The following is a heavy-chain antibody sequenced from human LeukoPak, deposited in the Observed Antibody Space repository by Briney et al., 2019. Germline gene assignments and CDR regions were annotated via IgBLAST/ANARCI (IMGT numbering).Heavy chain of an antibody. CDR2: VNPKSGKT. CDR1: GYTFTSYY. D-gene: IGHD3-10*01. V-gene: IGHV1-8*03. Sequence: ASVKVSSKASGYTFTSYYINWVRQATGPRLEWMGWVNPKSGKTGYAQKFQGRVIINRNTSISTAYMEMSSLRSEDTAVYYCARGSPLLWTLLVWGKGTTVTVCS. CDR3: ARGSPLLWTLLV. J-gene: IGHJ6*03.